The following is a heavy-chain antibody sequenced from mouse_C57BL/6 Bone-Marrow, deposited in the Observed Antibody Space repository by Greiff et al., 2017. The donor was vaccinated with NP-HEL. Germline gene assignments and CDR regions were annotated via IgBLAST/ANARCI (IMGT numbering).Heavy chain of an antibody. V-gene: IGHV5-4*03. CDR1: GFTLSSYA. CDR3: ARYWDEGYFDV. Sequence: EVMLVESGGGLVKPGGSLKLSCAASGFTLSSYAMSWVRQTPEKRLEWVATISDGGSYTYYPDNVKGRFTISRDNAKNNLYLQMSHLKSEDTAMYYCARYWDEGYFDVWGTGTTVTVSS. CDR2: ISDGGSYT. J-gene: IGHJ1*03. D-gene: IGHD4-1*01.